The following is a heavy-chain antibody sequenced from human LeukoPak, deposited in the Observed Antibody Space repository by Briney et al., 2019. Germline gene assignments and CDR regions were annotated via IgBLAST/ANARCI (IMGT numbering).Heavy chain of an antibody. CDR3: AIGCCSSTSCYFDY. Sequence: ASVKVSCKASGYTFTSYGISWVRQAPGQGREWMGWISAYNGNTNYAQKLQGRVTMTTATSTSTAYMELRSLRSDDTAVYYCAIGCCSSTSCYFDYWGQGTLVTVSS. J-gene: IGHJ4*02. CDR2: ISAYNGNT. D-gene: IGHD2-2*01. CDR1: GYTFTSYG. V-gene: IGHV1-18*01.